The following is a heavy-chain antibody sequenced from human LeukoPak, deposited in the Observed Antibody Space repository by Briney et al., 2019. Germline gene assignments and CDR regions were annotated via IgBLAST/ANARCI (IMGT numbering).Heavy chain of an antibody. J-gene: IGHJ4*02. Sequence: PGGSLRLSCAASGFTFSSYSMNWVRQAPGKGLEWVANIKHDGSEEYYVDSVKGRFTISRDNAKNSLYLQMNSLRAEDTAVYYCARTLGYCSSTNCFLTFDYWGQGTLVTVSS. CDR1: GFTFSSYS. CDR2: IKHDGSEE. V-gene: IGHV3-7*04. CDR3: ARTLGYCSSTNCFLTFDY. D-gene: IGHD2-2*01.